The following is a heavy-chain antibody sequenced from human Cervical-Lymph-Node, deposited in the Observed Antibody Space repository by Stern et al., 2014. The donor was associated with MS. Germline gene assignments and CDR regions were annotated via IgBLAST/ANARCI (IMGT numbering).Heavy chain of an antibody. D-gene: IGHD2-2*01. J-gene: IGHJ6*01. CDR2: INSDGSR. Sequence: EVQLVESGEGLVQPGGSLRLSCAGFNFRSYWMHWVRHAPGKGLVGVACINSDGSRRYAYSVKGRFTISRDNAKNTMYLQMSSLRVEDTAVYYCARGVVSVSTLGDYYYGMDVWGQGTTVTVSS. CDR1: FNFRSYW. CDR3: ARGVVSVSTLGDYYYGMDV. V-gene: IGHV3-74*02.